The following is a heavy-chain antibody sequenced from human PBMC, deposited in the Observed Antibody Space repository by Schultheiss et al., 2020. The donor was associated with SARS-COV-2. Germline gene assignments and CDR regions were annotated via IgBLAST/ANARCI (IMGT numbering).Heavy chain of an antibody. V-gene: IGHV3-7*01. Sequence: GGSLRLSCAASGFTFRRYWMSWVRQAPGKGLEWVAKMYQDGSEIDYVDSVKGRFTISRDNSKNTLYLQMNSLRAEDTAVYYCARARTVNGWYYFDYWGQGTLVTVSS. D-gene: IGHD2-8*01. CDR2: MYQDGSEI. J-gene: IGHJ4*02. CDR3: ARARTVNGWYYFDY. CDR1: GFTFRRYW.